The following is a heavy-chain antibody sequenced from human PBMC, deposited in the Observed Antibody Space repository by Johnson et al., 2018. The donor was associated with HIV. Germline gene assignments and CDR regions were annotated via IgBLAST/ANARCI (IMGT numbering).Heavy chain of an antibody. V-gene: IGHV3-30*03. Sequence: QVQLVESGGGLVQPGGSLRLSCAASGFTFSNAWMSWVRQAPGKGLEWVAVISYDGSDKYYADSVKGRFTISRDSSKNTLYLQMNSLRAEDTALYYCAGGRIGAFDIWGQGTMVTVSS. CDR3: AGGRIGAFDI. J-gene: IGHJ3*02. D-gene: IGHD2-15*01. CDR2: ISYDGSDK. CDR1: GFTFSNAW.